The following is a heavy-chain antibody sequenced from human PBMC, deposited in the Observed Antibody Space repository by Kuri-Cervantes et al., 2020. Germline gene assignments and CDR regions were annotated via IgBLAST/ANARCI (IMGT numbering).Heavy chain of an antibody. CDR2: MNPNSGNT. CDR1: GYTFTSYD. V-gene: IGHV1-8*01. J-gene: IGHJ4*02. Sequence: ASVKVSCKASGYTFTSYDINWVRRATGQGLEWMGWMNPNSGNTGYAQKFQGRVTMTRNTSISTAYMELSSLRSEDTAVYYCARDGLARWYSSGRKIQHFDYWGQGTLVTVSS. D-gene: IGHD6-19*01. CDR3: ARDGLARWYSSGRKIQHFDY.